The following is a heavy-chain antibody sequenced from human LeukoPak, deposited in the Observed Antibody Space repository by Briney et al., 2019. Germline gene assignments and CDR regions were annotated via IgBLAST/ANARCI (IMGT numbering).Heavy chain of an antibody. V-gene: IGHV4-34*01. J-gene: IGHJ4*02. CDR2: INRSGST. D-gene: IGHD3-22*01. CDR3: ARGWDSSGYSFDY. Sequence: SGTLSLTCAVSGGSFSAYYWSWIRQPPEHGLEWIGEINRSGSTNYNPSLKSRVTISVDTSKNQFSLKLSSVTAADTAVYHCARGWDSSGYSFDYWGQGTLVTVSS. CDR1: GGSFSAYY.